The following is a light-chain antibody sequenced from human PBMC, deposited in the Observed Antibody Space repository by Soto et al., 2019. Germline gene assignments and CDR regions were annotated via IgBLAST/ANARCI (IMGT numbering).Light chain of an antibody. CDR2: YVD. CDR3: STYADGSIYF. CDR1: SRDVGAYDY. Sequence: QSVLTQPASVSGSPGQSITISCTGTSRDVGAYDYVSWYLQYPDKAPQLLIYYVDHRPSGVSSRFSGSKSGNTASLTISGRQAEDEGDYYCSTYADGSIYFFGTGTKLTVL. V-gene: IGLV2-14*03. J-gene: IGLJ1*01.